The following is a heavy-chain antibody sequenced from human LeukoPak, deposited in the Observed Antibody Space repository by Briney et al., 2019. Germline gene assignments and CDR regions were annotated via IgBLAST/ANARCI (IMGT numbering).Heavy chain of an antibody. J-gene: IGHJ4*02. Sequence: ASVKVSCKASGYTFTSYYMHWVRQAPGQGLEWMGIINPSGGSTSYAQKFQGRVTMTRDTSTSTVYMELSSLRSEDPAVYYCARGPTDILTGYPDDYWGQGTLVTVSS. V-gene: IGHV1-46*01. CDR1: GYTFTSYY. CDR2: INPSGGST. CDR3: ARGPTDILTGYPDDY. D-gene: IGHD3-9*01.